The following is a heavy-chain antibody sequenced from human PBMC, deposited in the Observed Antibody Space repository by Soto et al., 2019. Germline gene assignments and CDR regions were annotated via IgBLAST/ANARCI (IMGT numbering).Heavy chain of an antibody. V-gene: IGHV1-18*01. Sequence: QVHLVQSGAEVKKPGASVKVSCKGSGYGFTTYGITWVRQAPGQGLEWMAWISAHNGNTNYAQKLQGRVTVTRDTSTSTAYMELRRLRSDDTAVYYCARGRYGGYWGQRALVSVSS. CDR3: ARGRYGGY. CDR1: GYGFTTYG. D-gene: IGHD3-10*01. CDR2: ISAHNGNT. J-gene: IGHJ4*02.